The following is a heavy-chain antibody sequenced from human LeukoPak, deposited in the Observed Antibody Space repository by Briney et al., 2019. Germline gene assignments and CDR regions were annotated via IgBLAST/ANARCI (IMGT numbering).Heavy chain of an antibody. CDR2: IYTSGST. Sequence: SETLSLTCTVSGGSISSYYWSWIRQPAGKGLEWIGRIYTSGSTNYNPSLKSRVTISVDTSKNQFSLKLSSVTAADTAVYYCARATPDYDFWSGFTYYMDVWGKGTTVTVSS. V-gene: IGHV4-4*07. J-gene: IGHJ6*03. D-gene: IGHD3-3*01. CDR1: GGSISSYY. CDR3: ARATPDYDFWSGFTYYMDV.